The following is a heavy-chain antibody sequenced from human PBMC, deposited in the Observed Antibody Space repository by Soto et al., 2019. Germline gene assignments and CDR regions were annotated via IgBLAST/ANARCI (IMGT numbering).Heavy chain of an antibody. CDR2: ISGSGGST. Sequence: EVQLLESRGGVVQPGGSLRLSCAASGFIFSNYAMSWVRQAPGKGLEWVSGISGSGGSTYNADSVKGRFTISRDNSKNTMYMQMNSLRVEDTAEYYCAKKSTDSSGYFDFWGQGTLVTVSS. D-gene: IGHD2-2*01. V-gene: IGHV3-23*01. J-gene: IGHJ4*02. CDR3: AKKSTDSSGYFDF. CDR1: GFIFSNYA.